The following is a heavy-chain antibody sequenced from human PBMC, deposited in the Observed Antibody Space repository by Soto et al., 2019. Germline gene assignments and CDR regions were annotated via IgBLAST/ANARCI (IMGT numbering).Heavy chain of an antibody. CDR3: ARWWSGSRQGFDP. V-gene: IGHV4-31*03. CDR1: GGSISSGDYY. J-gene: IGHJ5*02. CDR2: IYYSGST. Sequence: QVQLQESGPGLVKPSQTLSLTCTVSGGSISSGDYYWSWIRQHPGKGLEWIGYIYYSGSTYYNPSLKRRVTIPVDTPKNQFSLKLSSVTAADTAVYYCARWWSGSRQGFDPWGQGTLVTVSS. D-gene: IGHD3-3*01.